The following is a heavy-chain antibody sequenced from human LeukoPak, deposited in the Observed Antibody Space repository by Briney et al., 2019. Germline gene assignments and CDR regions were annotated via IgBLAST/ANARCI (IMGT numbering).Heavy chain of an antibody. Sequence: KPSETLSLTCTVSGGSISSYYWSWIRQPPGKGLEWIGYIYYSGSTNYNPSLKSRVTISVDTSKNQFSLKLSSVTAADTAVYYCARAAIASLFDYWGQGTLVTVSS. J-gene: IGHJ4*02. CDR3: ARAAIASLFDY. D-gene: IGHD3-3*02. V-gene: IGHV4-59*01. CDR2: IYYSGST. CDR1: GGSISSYY.